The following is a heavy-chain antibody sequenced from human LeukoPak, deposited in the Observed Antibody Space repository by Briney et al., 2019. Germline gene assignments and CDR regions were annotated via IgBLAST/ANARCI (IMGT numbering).Heavy chain of an antibody. V-gene: IGHV1-46*03. J-gene: IGHJ4*02. D-gene: IGHD2-2*01. CDR3: ARVCSSGSYFCY. CDR1: GYTFTTYY. CDR2: INPSGATT. Sequence: ASVKVSCKASGYTFTTYYIHWVRQAPGQGLEWMGIINPSGATTNHAQKFQGRLSMPRDTSTRKLYMELSSLRSEDTAVYYCARVCSSGSYFCYWGQGTLVTVSS.